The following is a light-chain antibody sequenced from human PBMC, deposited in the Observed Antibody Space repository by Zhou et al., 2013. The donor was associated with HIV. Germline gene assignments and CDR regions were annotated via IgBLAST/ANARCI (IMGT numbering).Light chain of an antibody. CDR1: QNINSY. CDR2: AAS. J-gene: IGKJ4*01. Sequence: IQMTQSPSSLSASVGDRITITCRASQNINSYLNWYQQKPGKAPQLLIYAASTLLSGVPSRFSGSGSGTDFSLTISSLQPEDFATYYCQQANSFPLTFGGGTKVEIK. V-gene: IGKV1-39*01. CDR3: QQANSFPLT.